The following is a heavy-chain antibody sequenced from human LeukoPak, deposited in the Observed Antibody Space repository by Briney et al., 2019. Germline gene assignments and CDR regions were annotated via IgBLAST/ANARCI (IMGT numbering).Heavy chain of an antibody. D-gene: IGHD4-17*01. Sequence: ASVKVSCKASGYTFTSYDINWVRQATGQGLEWMGWMNPNSGNTGYAQKFQGRVTITADKSTSTAYMELSSLRSEDTAVYYCARGVDTVTSSNWFDPWGQGTLVTVSS. CDR2: MNPNSGNT. J-gene: IGHJ5*02. V-gene: IGHV1-8*01. CDR3: ARGVDTVTSSNWFDP. CDR1: GYTFTSYD.